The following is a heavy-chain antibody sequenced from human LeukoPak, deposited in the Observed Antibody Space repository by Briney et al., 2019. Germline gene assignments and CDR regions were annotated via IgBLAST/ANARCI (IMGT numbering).Heavy chain of an antibody. Sequence: SETLSLTCGVSGGSITNTNYWTWVRQPPGKGLEWIGEVNLQGSTNYNPSLMGRVAISVDTSENHISLQLTSVTAADTAVYYCARDMELSTWGTGTMVSVSS. V-gene: IGHV4-4*02. CDR2: VNLQGST. CDR1: GGSITNTNY. D-gene: IGHD3-16*02. CDR3: ARDMELST. J-gene: IGHJ3*01.